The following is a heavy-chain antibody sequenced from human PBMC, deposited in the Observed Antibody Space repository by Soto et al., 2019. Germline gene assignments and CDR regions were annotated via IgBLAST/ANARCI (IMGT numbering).Heavy chain of an antibody. CDR3: ARGVSAGVDY. CDR2: MQPSTGRT. D-gene: IGHD1-26*01. Sequence: ASVKVSCKASGYSFTSLDINWVRQTAGQGLEWMGWMQPSTGRTGYAQKFQGRVTMTKDTSINTAYMELTTLTSDDTAFYYCARGVSAGVDYWGQGTLVTVSS. V-gene: IGHV1-8*01. J-gene: IGHJ4*02. CDR1: GYSFTSLD.